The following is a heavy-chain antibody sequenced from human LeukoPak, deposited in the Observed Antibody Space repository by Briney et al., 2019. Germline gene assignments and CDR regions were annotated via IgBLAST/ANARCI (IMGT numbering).Heavy chain of an antibody. CDR3: ASPHDYGDYGARHYFDY. D-gene: IGHD4-17*01. J-gene: IGHJ4*02. CDR2: IIPILGIA. Sequence: ASVKVSCKASGGTFSSYAISWVRQAPGQGLEWMGRIIPILGIANYAQKFQGRVTITADKSTSTAYMELSSLRSEDTAVYYCASPHDYGDYGARHYFDYWGQGTLVTVSS. CDR1: GGTFSSYA. V-gene: IGHV1-69*04.